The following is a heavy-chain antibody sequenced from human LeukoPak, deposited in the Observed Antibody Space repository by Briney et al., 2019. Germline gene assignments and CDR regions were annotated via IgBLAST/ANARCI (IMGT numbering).Heavy chain of an antibody. CDR1: GYTFTRYY. CDR2: INPNSGGT. Sequence: ASVKVSCKASGYTFTRYYMHWVRQAPGQGLEWMGWINPNSGGTNYAQKFQGRVTMTRDTSISTAYMELSRLRSDDTAVYYCARETFEDNYYYYMDVWGKGTTVTVSS. CDR3: ARETFEDNYYYYMDV. V-gene: IGHV1-2*02. J-gene: IGHJ6*03. D-gene: IGHD3-3*02.